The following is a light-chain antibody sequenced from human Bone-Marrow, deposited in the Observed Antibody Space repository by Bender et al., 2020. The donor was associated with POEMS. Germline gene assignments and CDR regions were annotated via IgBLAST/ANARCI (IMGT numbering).Light chain of an antibody. CDR1: SSNIGAGYD. CDR3: QSYDASLSGYV. CDR2: GNR. Sequence: QPVLTQPPSVSGAPGQRVAISCSGSSSNIGAGYDVHWYQQIPGMAPRLLIHGNRNRPSGVPDRFSGSKSGTSASLAITGLQAEDEADYYCQSYDASLSGYVFGSGTKVTVL. V-gene: IGLV1-40*01. J-gene: IGLJ1*01.